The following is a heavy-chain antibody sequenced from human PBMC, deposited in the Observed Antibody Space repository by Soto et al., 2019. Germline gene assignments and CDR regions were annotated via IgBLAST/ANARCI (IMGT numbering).Heavy chain of an antibody. J-gene: IGHJ4*02. D-gene: IGHD2-21*01. Sequence: SSEEVSIMATCDCVIWNGICGSRKARGQGLEWMRWIRAYNGNTNYAQKLQGRVTMTSDRSTSTGYMGLRSLSSHDTGVYYCASSWSEHCLDYWRKESLGTASS. CDR3: ASSWSEHCLDY. CDR1: CDCVIWNG. V-gene: IGHV1-18*01. CDR2: IRAYNGNT.